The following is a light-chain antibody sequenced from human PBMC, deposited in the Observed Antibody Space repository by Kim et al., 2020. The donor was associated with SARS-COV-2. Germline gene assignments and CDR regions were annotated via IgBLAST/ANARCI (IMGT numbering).Light chain of an antibody. J-gene: IGKJ4*01. V-gene: IGKV3-11*01. CDR2: DAS. Sequence: PGEGDTISCRASHSVGISLAWYKQTPGQAPRLLIYDASIRATGIPDRFSGSGSGTDFTLTIGSLEPRDFAIYYCQQRGGWPTALTFGGGTKVDIK. CDR1: HSVGIS. CDR3: QQRGGWPTALT.